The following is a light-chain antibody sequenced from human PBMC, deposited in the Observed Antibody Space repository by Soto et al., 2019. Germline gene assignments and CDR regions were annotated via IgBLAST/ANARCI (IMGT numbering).Light chain of an antibody. J-gene: IGKJ1*01. Sequence: EIVLTQSPGTLSLSPGERATLSCRASQTVTRSYLAWYQQKPGQAPRLLIYGASTRATGIPARFSGSGSGTDFTLTISRLEPEDFAVYYCQQRNNWPWTFGQGTKVDIK. CDR1: QTVTRSY. V-gene: IGKV3D-20*02. CDR3: QQRNNWPWT. CDR2: GAS.